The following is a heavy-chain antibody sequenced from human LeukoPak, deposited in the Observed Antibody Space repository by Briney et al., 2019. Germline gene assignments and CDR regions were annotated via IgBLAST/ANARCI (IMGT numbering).Heavy chain of an antibody. Sequence: GASVKVSCKASGGTFSSYAISWVRQAPGQGLAWMGGIIPIFGTANYAQKFQGRVTITADESTSTAYMELSSLRSEDTAVYYCARKAGYCSSTSCYTGGYYFDYWGQGTLVTVSS. CDR1: GGTFSSYA. V-gene: IGHV1-69*13. CDR2: IIPIFGTA. J-gene: IGHJ4*02. D-gene: IGHD2-2*02. CDR3: ARKAGYCSSTSCYTGGYYFDY.